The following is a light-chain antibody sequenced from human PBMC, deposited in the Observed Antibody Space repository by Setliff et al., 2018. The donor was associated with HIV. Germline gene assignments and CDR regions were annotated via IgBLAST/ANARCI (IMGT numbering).Light chain of an antibody. CDR1: SSNIGAGYD. CDR2: GNN. V-gene: IGLV1-40*01. CDR3: QSYDSSLSTYV. Sequence: QSVLTQPPSVSGAPGQGVTISCTGSSSNIGAGYDVHWYQQLPGTAPKLLIHGNNNRPSGVPDRFSGSNSGTSASLAITGLQAEDEADYYCQSYDSSLSTYVFGTGTKV. J-gene: IGLJ1*01.